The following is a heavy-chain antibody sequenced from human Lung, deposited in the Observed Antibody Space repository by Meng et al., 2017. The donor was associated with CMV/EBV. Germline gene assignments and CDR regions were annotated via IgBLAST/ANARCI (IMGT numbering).Heavy chain of an antibody. V-gene: IGHV3-23*03. CDR3: AKDSTYSA. CDR1: GYTFSNYA. J-gene: IGHJ5*02. Sequence: SCAASGYTFSNYAMNWVRQVPGKGLEWVAVIYAGGRSAYYADSVKGRFTIFSDGSKNTVYLEMNSLRAEDTALYYCAKDSTYSAWGQGTLVTVSS. D-gene: IGHD6-13*01. CDR2: IYAGGRSA.